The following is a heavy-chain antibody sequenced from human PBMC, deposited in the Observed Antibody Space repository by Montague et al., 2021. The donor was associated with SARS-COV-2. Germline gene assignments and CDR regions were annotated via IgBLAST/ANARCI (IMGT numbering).Heavy chain of an antibody. CDR2: IPYSGFT. Sequence: SETLSLTCTVSGGSLNDFYWSWIRQPPGKGLERIGYIPYSGFTNYSPSLKSRLTISADMSKSQFSLELRPVTVADTAVYYCAGSHDDTDYFLEDFWGQGALVTVSS. J-gene: IGHJ4*02. CDR1: GGSLNDFY. CDR3: AGSHDDTDYFLEDF. D-gene: IGHD2/OR15-2a*01. V-gene: IGHV4-59*08.